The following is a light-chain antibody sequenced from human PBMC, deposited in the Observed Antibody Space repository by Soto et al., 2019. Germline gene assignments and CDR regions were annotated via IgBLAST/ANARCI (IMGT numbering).Light chain of an antibody. Sequence: QSALTQPPSVSGSPGQSVSISCTGTSSDVGGYNYVSWYQQHPGKAPKVMIYDVSKRPSGVPDRFSGSKSGNTASLTISGLQSEVEADYYCCSYAGRFTYVFGTGTKLTVL. CDR2: DVS. CDR1: SSDVGGYNY. J-gene: IGLJ1*01. V-gene: IGLV2-11*01. CDR3: CSYAGRFTYV.